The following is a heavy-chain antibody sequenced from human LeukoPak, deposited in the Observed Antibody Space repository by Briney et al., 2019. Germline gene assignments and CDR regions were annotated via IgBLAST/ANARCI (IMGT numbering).Heavy chain of an antibody. CDR2: ISGSGGST. J-gene: IGHJ4*02. Sequence: GGSLRLSCAASGFTFSDHGMNWVRQAPGKGLEWVSGISGSGGSTYYADSVKGRFTISRDNSKNTLYLQMNSLRAEDTAVYYCAKFEFGFWGQGTLVTVSS. CDR1: GFTFSDHG. D-gene: IGHD3-16*01. V-gene: IGHV3-23*01. CDR3: AKFEFGF.